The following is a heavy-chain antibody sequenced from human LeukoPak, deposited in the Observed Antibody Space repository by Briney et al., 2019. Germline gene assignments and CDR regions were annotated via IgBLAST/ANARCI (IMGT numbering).Heavy chain of an antibody. Sequence: PGGSLRLSCTASGFIFSGSWMAWIRQAPGKGLEYVSAISSNGGSTYYADSVKGRFTISRDNSKNTLYLQMSSLRAEDTAVYYCVKDPWGLTTVVTPAAFDIWGQGTMVTVSS. CDR2: ISSNGGST. V-gene: IGHV3-64D*06. J-gene: IGHJ3*02. D-gene: IGHD4-23*01. CDR1: GFIFSGSW. CDR3: VKDPWGLTTVVTPAAFDI.